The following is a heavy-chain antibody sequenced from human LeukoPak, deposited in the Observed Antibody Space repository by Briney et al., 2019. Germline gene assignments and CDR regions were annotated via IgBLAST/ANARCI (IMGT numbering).Heavy chain of an antibody. V-gene: IGHV1-69*04. CDR3: ATSSSEGSTYYFDY. Sequence: SVKVSCKASGGTFSSYAISWVRQAPEQGLEWMGRIIPILGIANYAQKFQGRVTITADKSTSTAYMELSSLRSEDTAVYYCATSSSEGSTYYFDYWGQGTLVTVSS. CDR2: IIPILGIA. CDR1: GGTFSSYA. J-gene: IGHJ4*02. D-gene: IGHD6-19*01.